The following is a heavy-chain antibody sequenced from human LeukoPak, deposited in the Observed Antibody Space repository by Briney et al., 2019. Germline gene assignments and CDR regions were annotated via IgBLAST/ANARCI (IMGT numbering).Heavy chain of an antibody. V-gene: IGHV3-33*01. CDR2: IWYDGSNK. Sequence: GGSLRLSCAASGFTFSSYAMHWVRQAPGKGLEWVAVIWYDGSNKYYADSVKGRFTISRDNAKNSLYLQMNSLRAEDTAVYYCARDRLRDPYFDYWGQGTLVTVSS. J-gene: IGHJ4*02. CDR3: ARDRLRDPYFDY. CDR1: GFTFSSYA. D-gene: IGHD5-24*01.